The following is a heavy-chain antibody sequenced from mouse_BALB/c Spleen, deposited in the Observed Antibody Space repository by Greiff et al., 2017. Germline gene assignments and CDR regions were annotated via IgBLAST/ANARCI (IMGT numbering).Heavy chain of an antibody. Sequence: EVQLQESGGGLVQPGGSLRLSCATSGFTFTDYYMSWVRQPPGKALEWLGFIRNKANGYTTEYSASVKGRFTISRDNSQSILYLQMNTLRAEDSATYYCARDIMDYWGQGTSVTVSS. CDR2: IRNKANGYTT. V-gene: IGHV7-3*02. CDR1: GFTFTDYY. J-gene: IGHJ4*01. CDR3: ARDIMDY.